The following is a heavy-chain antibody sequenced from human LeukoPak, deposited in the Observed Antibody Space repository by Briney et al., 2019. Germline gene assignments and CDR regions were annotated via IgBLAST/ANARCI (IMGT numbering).Heavy chain of an antibody. J-gene: IGHJ4*02. D-gene: IGHD1-26*01. CDR1: GGSISSYY. V-gene: IGHV4-59*01. Sequence: ETLSLTCTVSGGSISSYYWSWIRQPPGKGLEWIGYIYYSGSTNYNPSLKSRVTISVDTSKNQFSLKLSSVTAADTAVYYCARIVGATTFDYWGQGTLVTVSS. CDR3: ARIVGATTFDY. CDR2: IYYSGST.